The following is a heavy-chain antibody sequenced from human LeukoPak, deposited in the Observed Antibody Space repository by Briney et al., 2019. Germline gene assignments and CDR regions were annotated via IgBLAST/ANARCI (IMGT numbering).Heavy chain of an antibody. CDR1: GYTFTMYY. Sequence: GAVSVSSTASGYTFTMYYMHGVRQAPGQGGGWVGWIYPNSGGTNYAQKFQGRVTMTRDTSISTAYMELSRLRSDDTAVDYCARSDFWCGYYTHFDYWGQGTLVTVSS. V-gene: IGHV1-2*02. CDR2: IYPNSGGT. J-gene: IGHJ4*02. D-gene: IGHD3-3*01. CDR3: ARSDFWCGYYTHFDY.